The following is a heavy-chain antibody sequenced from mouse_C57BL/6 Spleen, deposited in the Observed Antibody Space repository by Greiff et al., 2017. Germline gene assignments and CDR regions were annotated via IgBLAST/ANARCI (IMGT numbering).Heavy chain of an antibody. CDR3: ARRDSFDY. CDR1: GFTFSSYT. CDR2: ISGGGGNT. Sequence: EVKLQESGGGLVKPGGSLKLSCAASGFTFSSYTMSWVRQTPEKRLEWVATISGGGGNTYYPDSVKGRFTISRDNAKNTLYLQMSSLRSEDTALYYCARRDSFDYWGQGTTLTVSS. V-gene: IGHV5-9*01. J-gene: IGHJ2*01.